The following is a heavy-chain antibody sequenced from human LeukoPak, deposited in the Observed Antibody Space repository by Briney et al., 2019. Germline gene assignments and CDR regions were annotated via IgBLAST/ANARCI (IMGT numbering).Heavy chain of an antibody. D-gene: IGHD2-15*01. V-gene: IGHV4-30-4*08. J-gene: IGHJ4*02. CDR3: ARATAPSSPYWPAVPLFDY. Sequence: SHTLSLTCTVSGGSISSGDYYWSWIRQLPGKGLEWIGYIYYSGSTYYNPSLKSRVTISVDTSKNQFSLKLSSVTAADTAVYYCARATAPSSPYWPAVPLFDYWGQGTLVTVSS. CDR1: GGSISSGDYY. CDR2: IYYSGST.